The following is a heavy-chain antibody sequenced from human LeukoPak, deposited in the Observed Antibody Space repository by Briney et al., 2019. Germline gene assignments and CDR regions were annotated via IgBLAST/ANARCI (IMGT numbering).Heavy chain of an antibody. CDR3: ARHEGSTGYYKC. CDR1: GGSISGSY. Sequence: PSETLSLTCTVSGGSISGSYWSWIRQPPGKGLEWIAYIYDGGSTNYNPSLKSRVTISVDTSRNHVTLTLSSVTAADTAMYYCARHEGSTGYYKCWGQGTLVTVSS. J-gene: IGHJ4*02. V-gene: IGHV4-59*08. D-gene: IGHD1-26*01. CDR2: IYDGGST.